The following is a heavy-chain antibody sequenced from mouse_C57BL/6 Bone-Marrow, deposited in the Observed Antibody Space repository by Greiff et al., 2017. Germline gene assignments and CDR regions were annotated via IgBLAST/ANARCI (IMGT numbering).Heavy chain of an antibody. CDR2: IYPGSGST. D-gene: IGHD1-1*01. V-gene: IGHV1-55*01. J-gene: IGHJ4*01. CDR3: AREGDYYGSTYYAMDY. CDR1: GYTFTSYW. Sequence: QVQLQQPGAELVKPGASVKMSCTAYGYTFTSYWITWVKQRPGQGLEWIGDIYPGSGSTNYNEKFKSKATLAVDTSSSTAYMQLSSLTSEDSAVYYCAREGDYYGSTYYAMDYWGQGTSVTVSS.